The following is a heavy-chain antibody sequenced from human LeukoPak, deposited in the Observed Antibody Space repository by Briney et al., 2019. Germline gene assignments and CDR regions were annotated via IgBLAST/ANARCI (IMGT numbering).Heavy chain of an antibody. CDR3: ANPPIVTSFDY. J-gene: IGHJ4*02. CDR2: INPSGGST. D-gene: IGHD4-11*01. Sequence: ASVKVSCKASGYTFTSYFMHWVRQAPGQGLGWMGIINPSGGSTSYAQKFQGRVTMTRDMSTSTVYMELSSLRSEDTAIYYCANPPIVTSFDYWGQGTLVTVSS. CDR1: GYTFTSYF. V-gene: IGHV1-46*01.